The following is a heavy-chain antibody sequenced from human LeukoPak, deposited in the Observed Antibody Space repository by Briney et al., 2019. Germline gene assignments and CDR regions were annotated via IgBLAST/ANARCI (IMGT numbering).Heavy chain of an antibody. J-gene: IGHJ4*02. D-gene: IGHD5-12*01. V-gene: IGHV1-18*01. CDR1: GYTFTSYG. CDR2: ICVYNGNT. Sequence: AAVKVSCKASGYTFTSYGISWVRQAPGQGLEWMGWICVYNGNTNYAQKLQGRVTMTTDTSTSTAYMELRSLRSDDTAVYYCAVSGYDLREGYYFDYWGQGTLVTVSS. CDR3: AVSGYDLREGYYFDY.